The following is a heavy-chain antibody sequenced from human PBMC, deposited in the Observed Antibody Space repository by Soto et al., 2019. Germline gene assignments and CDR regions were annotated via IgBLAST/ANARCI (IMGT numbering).Heavy chain of an antibody. CDR3: ARGGVY. J-gene: IGHJ1*01. CDR2: MSGSGSTI. D-gene: IGHD2-8*01. CDR1: GFTFSSHE. Sequence: GGSLRLSCEAPGFTFSSHEMNWIRQTPGKRLEWIAEMSGSGSTINYADSVKGRFTISRDNVQRTLHLQMDSLRVEDTGVYYCARGGVYWGRGTRVTVSP. V-gene: IGHV3-48*03.